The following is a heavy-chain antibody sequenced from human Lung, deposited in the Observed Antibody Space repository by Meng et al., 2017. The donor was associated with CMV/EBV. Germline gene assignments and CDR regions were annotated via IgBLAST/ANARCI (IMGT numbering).Heavy chain of an antibody. CDR3: ASLKDIVVVPAAKGSKYYYYGMDV. V-gene: IGHV3-48*03. J-gene: IGHJ6*02. Sequence: SXKISXAASGFTFSSYEMNWVRQAPGKGLEWVSYISSSGSTIYYADSVKGRFTISRDNAKNSLYLQMNSLRAEDTAVYYCASLKDIVVVPAAKGSKYYYYGMDVWGRGXTVTFSS. D-gene: IGHD2-2*01. CDR1: GFTFSSYE. CDR2: ISSSGSTI.